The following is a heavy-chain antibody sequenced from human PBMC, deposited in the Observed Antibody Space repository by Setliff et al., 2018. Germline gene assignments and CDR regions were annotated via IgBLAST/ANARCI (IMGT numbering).Heavy chain of an antibody. V-gene: IGHV4-38-2*02. D-gene: IGHD2-21*02. CDR1: GYSISRGYI. CDR2: IGHTGSI. Sequence: PSETLSLTCTVPGYSISRGYIWGWIRQPPGKGLEWVGNIGHTGSINYNPSLKSRLTISRDTSKNQVSLKLNSVTATDTAVYYCARDLGHGGDSDYWGQGILVTVSS. CDR3: ARDLGHGGDSDY. J-gene: IGHJ4*02.